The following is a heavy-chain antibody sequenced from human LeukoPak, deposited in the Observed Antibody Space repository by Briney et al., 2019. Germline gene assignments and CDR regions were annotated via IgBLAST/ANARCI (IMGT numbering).Heavy chain of an antibody. J-gene: IGHJ5*02. V-gene: IGHV1-69*06. CDR3: ARDSGWFGELGWFDP. D-gene: IGHD3-10*01. Sequence: SVKVSCKASGGTFSSYAISWVRQAPGQGLEWMGGIIPIFGTANYAQKFQGRVTITADKSTSTAYMELSSLRSEDTAVYYCARDSGWFGELGWFDPWGQGTLVTVSS. CDR2: IIPIFGTA. CDR1: GGTFSSYA.